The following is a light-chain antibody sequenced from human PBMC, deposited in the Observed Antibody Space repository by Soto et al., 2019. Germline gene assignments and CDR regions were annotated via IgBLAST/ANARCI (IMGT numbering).Light chain of an antibody. CDR3: QQNGGAPET. V-gene: IGKV3-20*01. Sequence: EIVLTQSPDTLSLSPGERATLSCRASQTVNNNYVAWYQQKPGQAPRLLIFRASNKATGIPDRFSGSGSGTEFILTISGLEPEAAGIYHGQQNGGAPETFGQVTKLDIK. J-gene: IGKJ1*01. CDR1: QTVNNNY. CDR2: RAS.